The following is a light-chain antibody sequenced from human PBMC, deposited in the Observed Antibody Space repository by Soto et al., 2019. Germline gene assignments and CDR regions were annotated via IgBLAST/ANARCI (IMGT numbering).Light chain of an antibody. J-gene: IGLJ2*01. CDR3: SSYTSSSTLVV. CDR2: EVT. V-gene: IGLV2-14*01. Sequence: QSALTQPASVSGSPGQSITISCTGTSSDIGGYNYVSWYQQYPGNAPKLMIYEVTNRPSGVSHRFSGSKSGNTASLTISGLQADDEAIYYCSSYTSSSTLVVFGGGTKLTVL. CDR1: SSDIGGYNY.